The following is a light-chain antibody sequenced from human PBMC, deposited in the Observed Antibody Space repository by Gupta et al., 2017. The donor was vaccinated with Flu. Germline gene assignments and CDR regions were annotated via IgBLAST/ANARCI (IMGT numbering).Light chain of an antibody. Sequence: QLAVTQSPSASASLGASVRLTCTLRSGHSKYAIAWHQQQPDKGPRFLMMVDPDGSRTKGDGIPDRFSGSSSGAERYLTISSLQSDDEADYYCQTWDTAIRVFGGGTKLTVL. J-gene: IGLJ3*02. CDR3: QTWDTAIRV. CDR1: SGHSKYA. CDR2: VDPDGSR. V-gene: IGLV4-69*01.